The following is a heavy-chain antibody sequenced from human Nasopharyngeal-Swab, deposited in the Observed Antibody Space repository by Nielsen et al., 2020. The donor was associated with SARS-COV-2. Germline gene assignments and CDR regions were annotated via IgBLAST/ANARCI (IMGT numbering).Heavy chain of an antibody. V-gene: IGHV3-23*03. D-gene: IGHD2-15*01. CDR2: IYSGGSST. CDR3: AKVHTRWYAFDI. Sequence: GSLKISCAASGFTFSSYAMSWVRQAPGKGLEWVSVIYSGGSSTYYADSVKGRFTISRDNSKNTLYLQMNSLRAEDTAVYYCAKVHTRWYAFDIWGQGTMVTVSS. CDR1: GFTFSSYA. J-gene: IGHJ3*02.